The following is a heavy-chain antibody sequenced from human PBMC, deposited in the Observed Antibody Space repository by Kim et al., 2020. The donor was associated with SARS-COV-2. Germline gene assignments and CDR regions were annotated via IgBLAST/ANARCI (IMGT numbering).Heavy chain of an antibody. CDR3: AIDYPQGPYYDILTGYRGDWFDP. CDR2: IDPSDSYT. Sequence: GESLKISCKGSGYSFTSYWISWVRQMPGKGLEWMGRIDPSDSYTNYSPSFQGHVTISADKSISTAYLQWSSLKASDTAMYYCAIDYPQGPYYDILTGYRGDWFDPWGQGTLVTVSS. J-gene: IGHJ5*02. CDR1: GYSFTSYW. V-gene: IGHV5-10-1*01. D-gene: IGHD3-9*01.